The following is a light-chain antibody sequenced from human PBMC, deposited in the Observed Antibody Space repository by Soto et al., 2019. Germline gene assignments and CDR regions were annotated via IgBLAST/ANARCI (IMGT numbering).Light chain of an antibody. CDR3: QQYDSSGT. J-gene: IGKJ1*01. V-gene: IGKV3-20*01. CDR1: QSVSSSY. CDR2: GAS. Sequence: EIVLTQSPGTLSLSPGERATLSCRASQSVSSSYLAWYQQKPGQAPRLLIYGASSRAAGIPDRFSGSGYGTDFTLTISRLEPEDFAVYYCQQYDSSGTFGQGTKVEIK.